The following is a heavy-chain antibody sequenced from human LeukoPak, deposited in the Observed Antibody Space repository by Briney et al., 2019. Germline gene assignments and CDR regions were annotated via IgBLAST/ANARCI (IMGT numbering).Heavy chain of an antibody. V-gene: IGHV3-33*01. CDR2: IWYDGSNK. Sequence: PGGSLRLSCAASGFTFSSYGMHWVRQAPGKGLEWVAVIWYDGSNKYYADSVKGRFTISRDNSKNTLYLQMNSLRAEDTAVYYCARERLLWFGEMSDDIKKGSWFDPWGQGTLVTVSS. CDR1: GFTFSSYG. D-gene: IGHD3-10*01. J-gene: IGHJ5*02. CDR3: ARERLLWFGEMSDDIKKGSWFDP.